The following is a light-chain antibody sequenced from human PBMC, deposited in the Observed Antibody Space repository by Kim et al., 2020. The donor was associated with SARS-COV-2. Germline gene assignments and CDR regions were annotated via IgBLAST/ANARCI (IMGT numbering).Light chain of an antibody. V-gene: IGKV3-11*01. Sequence: PGAGATLSCRASQSVSSYIAWYQHKPGQPPRLLIYDASKRATDIPARFSGSGFGTDFTLTISSLEPEDSAIYYCQQRNNWATFGQGTKVDIK. J-gene: IGKJ1*01. CDR3: QQRNNWAT. CDR2: DAS. CDR1: QSVSSY.